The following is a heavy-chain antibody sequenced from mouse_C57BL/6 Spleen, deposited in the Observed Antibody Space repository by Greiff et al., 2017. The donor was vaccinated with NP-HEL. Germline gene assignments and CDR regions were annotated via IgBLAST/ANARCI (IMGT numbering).Heavy chain of an antibody. Sequence: EVNVVESGGGLVQPGGSLKLSCAASGFTFSDYYMYWVRQTPEKRLEWVAYISNGGGSTYYPDTVKGRFTISRDNAKNTLYLQMSRLKSEDTAMYYCARPLTGWYFDVWGTGTTVTVSS. CDR2: ISNGGGST. CDR3: ARPLTGWYFDV. D-gene: IGHD4-1*01. CDR1: GFTFSDYY. J-gene: IGHJ1*03. V-gene: IGHV5-12*01.